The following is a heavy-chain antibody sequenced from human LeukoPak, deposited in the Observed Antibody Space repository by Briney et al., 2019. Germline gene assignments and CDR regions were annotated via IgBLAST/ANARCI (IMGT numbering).Heavy chain of an antibody. D-gene: IGHD6-13*01. CDR2: IYWDDDK. J-gene: IGHJ5*02. CDR1: GFSLSTSGVG. V-gene: IGHV2-5*02. CDR3: PPRRDSSSGTGAYFAT. Sequence: SGPTLVKPTQTLTLTCTFSGFSLSTSGVGVGWIRQPPGKALEWLALIYWDDDKRYSPSLKSRPTITQDTSKNQVVLTMTTLDPVAQAPYTFPPRRDSSSGTGAYFATWGRGPLLTVPP.